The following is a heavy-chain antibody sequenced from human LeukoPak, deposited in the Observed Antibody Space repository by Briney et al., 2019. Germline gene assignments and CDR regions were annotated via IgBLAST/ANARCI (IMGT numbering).Heavy chain of an antibody. Sequence: PGGSLRLSCAASGFTVSSNYMSWVRQAPGKGLEWVSGISWNSGSIGYADSVKGRFTISRDNAKNSLYLQMNSLRAEDMALYYCAKDAYSGYDYGGWFDPWGQGTLVTVSS. CDR1: GFTVSSNY. V-gene: IGHV3-9*03. J-gene: IGHJ5*02. CDR2: ISWNSGSI. D-gene: IGHD5-12*01. CDR3: AKDAYSGYDYGGWFDP.